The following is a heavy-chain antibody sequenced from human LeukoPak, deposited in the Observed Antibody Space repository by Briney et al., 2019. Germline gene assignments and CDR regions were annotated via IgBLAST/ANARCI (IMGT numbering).Heavy chain of an antibody. CDR3: ARRGYSGYALDY. J-gene: IGHJ4*02. Sequence: ASVKVSCKASGYTFTSYGISWVRQAPGQGLEWMGGIIPIFGTANYAQKFQGRVTITADESTSTAYMELSSLRSEDTAVYYCARRGYSGYALDYWGQGTLVTVSS. V-gene: IGHV1-69*13. D-gene: IGHD5-12*01. CDR2: IIPIFGTA. CDR1: GYTFTSYG.